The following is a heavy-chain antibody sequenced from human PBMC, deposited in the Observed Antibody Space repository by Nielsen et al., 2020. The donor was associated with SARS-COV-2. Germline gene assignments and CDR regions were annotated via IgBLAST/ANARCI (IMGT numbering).Heavy chain of an antibody. D-gene: IGHD5-12*01. CDR2: IKQDGSEK. J-gene: IGHJ6*03. Sequence: GGSLRLSCAASGFTFSSYWMSWVRQAPGKGLEWVANIKQDGSEKYYVDSVKGRFTISRDNAKNSLYLQMNSLRAEDTAVYYCASSVSGYSGYDSPINYYFYHMDVWGKGTTVTVSS. CDR3: ASSVSGYSGYDSPINYYFYHMDV. CDR1: GFTFSSYW. V-gene: IGHV3-7*03.